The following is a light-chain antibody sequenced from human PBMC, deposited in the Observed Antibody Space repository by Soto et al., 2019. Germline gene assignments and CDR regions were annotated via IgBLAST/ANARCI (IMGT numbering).Light chain of an antibody. Sequence: EILMTQYPATLSVSPGEKDILSCRASQNIGTNLVWYQQKPGQAPRPLLYGASTRATGVPARFSSSGSGTDFTVTVSSQQSEDFAVYYCQQYYNWPPWTFGLGTKVDIK. J-gene: IGKJ1*01. CDR1: QNIGTN. V-gene: IGKV3-15*01. CDR3: QQYYNWPPWT. CDR2: GAS.